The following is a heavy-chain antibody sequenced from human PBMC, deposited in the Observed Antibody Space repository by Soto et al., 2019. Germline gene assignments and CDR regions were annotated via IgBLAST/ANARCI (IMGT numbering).Heavy chain of an antibody. CDR3: ASADSSGYYYEAIYGY. CDR2: ISSSSSYI. J-gene: IGHJ4*02. Sequence: EVQLVESGGGLVKPGGSLRLSCAASGFTFSSYSMNWVRQAPGKGLEWVSSISSSSSYIYYADSVKGRFTISRDNAKNSLYLQMNSLRAEDTAVYYCASADSSGYYYEAIYGYWGQGTLVTVSS. D-gene: IGHD3-22*01. CDR1: GFTFSSYS. V-gene: IGHV3-21*01.